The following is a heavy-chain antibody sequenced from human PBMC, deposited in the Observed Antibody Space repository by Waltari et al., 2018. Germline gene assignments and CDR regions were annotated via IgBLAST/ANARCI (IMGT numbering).Heavy chain of an antibody. CDR2: VHSAGTKA. D-gene: IGHD1-26*01. J-gene: IGHJ4*02. CDR3: AKRGGTGTVAVGGIHCDH. Sequence: QAPGKGLEWISSVHSAGTKAYYADSVKGRFTISKDKSKNMAYLELSSLRVEDTATYYCAKRGGTGTVAVGGIHCDHWGQGTLVTVSS. V-gene: IGHV3-23*03.